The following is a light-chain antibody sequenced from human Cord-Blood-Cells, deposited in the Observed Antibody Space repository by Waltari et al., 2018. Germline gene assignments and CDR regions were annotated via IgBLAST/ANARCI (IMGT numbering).Light chain of an antibody. CDR2: GAS. CDR3: QQYGSSPPLT. CDR1: QRVSSSY. J-gene: IGKJ3*01. Sequence: IVLTQSPGTLSLSPGERATLSCRASQRVSSSYLAWYQQKPGQAPRLLIYGASSRATGIPDRFSGSGSGTDFTLTNSRLEPEDFAVYYCQQYGSSPPLTFGSGSRVD. V-gene: IGKV3-20*01.